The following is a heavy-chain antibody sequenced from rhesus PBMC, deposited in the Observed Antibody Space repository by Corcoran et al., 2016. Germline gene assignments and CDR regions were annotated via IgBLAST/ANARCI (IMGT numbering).Heavy chain of an antibody. D-gene: IGHD3-34*01. J-gene: IGHJ2*01. CDR3: ARVAGVIINWYFDL. Sequence: QVQLQESGPGLVKPSETLSLTCAVSGGSISDDYSWSWIRQPPVKGLEWIGYIYGSGGGTNYNPSLKNRVTSSIDTSKNQFSLKLSSVTAADTAVYYCARVAGVIINWYFDLWGPGTPITISS. CDR2: IYGSGGGT. V-gene: IGHV4-106*01. CDR1: GGSISDDYS.